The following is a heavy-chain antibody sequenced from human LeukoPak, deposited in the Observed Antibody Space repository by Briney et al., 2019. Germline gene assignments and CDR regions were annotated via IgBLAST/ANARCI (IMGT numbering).Heavy chain of an antibody. CDR3: ARAQVYCSGGGCPYFDY. D-gene: IGHD2-15*01. V-gene: IGHV1-2*02. Sequence: ASVKVSCKASGYTFTGYYMHWVRQAPGQGLEWMGWINPNSGGTNYAQKFQGRITMTRDTSISTAYMELSRLRSDDTAVYYCARAQVYCSGGGCPYFDYWGQGILVTVSS. CDR2: INPNSGGT. CDR1: GYTFTGYY. J-gene: IGHJ4*02.